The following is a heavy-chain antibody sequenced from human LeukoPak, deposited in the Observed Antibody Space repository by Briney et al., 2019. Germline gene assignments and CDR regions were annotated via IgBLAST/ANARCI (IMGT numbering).Heavy chain of an antibody. CDR2: INHSGST. CDR3: ARRHFWSGYYHTAVDY. D-gene: IGHD3-3*02. CDR1: GGSFSGYY. J-gene: IGHJ4*02. Sequence: SETLSLTCAVYGGSFSGYYWSWIRQPPGKGLEWIGEINHSGSTNYNPFLKSRVTISVDTSKNQFSLKLSSVTAADTAVYYCARRHFWSGYYHTAVDYWGQGTLVTVSS. V-gene: IGHV4-34*01.